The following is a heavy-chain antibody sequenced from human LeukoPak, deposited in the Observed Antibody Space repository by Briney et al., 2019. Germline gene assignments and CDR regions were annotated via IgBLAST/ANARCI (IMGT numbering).Heavy chain of an antibody. J-gene: IGHJ4*02. CDR2: IWYDGSNK. V-gene: IGHV3-33*01. CDR1: GFTFSSYG. D-gene: IGHD3-10*01. Sequence: PGRSLRLSCAASGFTFSSYGMHWVRQAPGKGLEWVADIWYDGSNKYYADSVKGRFTISRDNSKNTLYLQMNSLRAEDTAVYYCARTQGRFYGSGSYQGFDYWGQGTLVTVSS. CDR3: ARTQGRFYGSGSYQGFDY.